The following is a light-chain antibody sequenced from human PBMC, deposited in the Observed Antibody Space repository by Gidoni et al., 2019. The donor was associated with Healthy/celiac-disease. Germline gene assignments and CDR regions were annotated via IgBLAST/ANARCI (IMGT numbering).Light chain of an antibody. V-gene: IGKV3-20*01. CDR3: QQYGSSPPMYT. J-gene: IGKJ2*01. Sequence: RATLSCRASQSVSSSYLAWYQQKPGQAPRLLIYGASSRATGIPDRFSGSGSGTDFTLTISRLEPDYFAVYYCQQYGSSPPMYTFGQGTKLEIK. CDR2: GAS. CDR1: QSVSSSY.